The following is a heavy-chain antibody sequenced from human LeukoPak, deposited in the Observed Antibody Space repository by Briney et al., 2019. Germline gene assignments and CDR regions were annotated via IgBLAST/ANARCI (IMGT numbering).Heavy chain of an antibody. CDR2: IYYSGST. D-gene: IGHD3-22*01. J-gene: IGHJ4*02. CDR1: GGSISSYY. CDR3: ARDEWAYDSSGYYVY. Sequence: PSETLSLTCTVSGGSISSYYWSWIRQPPGKGLEWIGYIYYSGSTNYNPSLKSRVTISVDTSKNQFSLKLSSVTAADTAVYYCARDEWAYDSSGYYVYWGQGTLVTVSS. V-gene: IGHV4-59*01.